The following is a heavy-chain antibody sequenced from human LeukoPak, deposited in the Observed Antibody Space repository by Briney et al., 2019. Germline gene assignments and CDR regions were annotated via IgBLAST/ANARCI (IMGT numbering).Heavy chain of an antibody. Sequence: ASVKVSCKASGYTFRSNAINWVRQAPGQGLEWMGWIDTNTGNPTYAQGFTGQFVFSLDTSVSTAYLQISSLKAEDTAEYFCARGYDSSGYFSDWGQGTLVTVSS. V-gene: IGHV7-4-1*02. J-gene: IGHJ4*02. CDR3: ARGYDSSGYFSD. CDR1: GYTFRSNA. D-gene: IGHD3-22*01. CDR2: IDTNTGNP.